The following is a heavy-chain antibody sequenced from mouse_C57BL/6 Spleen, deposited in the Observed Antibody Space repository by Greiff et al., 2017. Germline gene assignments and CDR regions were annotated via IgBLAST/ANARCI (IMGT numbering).Heavy chain of an antibody. J-gene: IGHJ3*01. D-gene: IGHD1-1*01. Sequence: QVQLKQSGAELMKPGASVKLSCKATGYTFTGYWIEWVKQRPGHGLEWIGEILPGSGSTNYNEKFKGKATFTADTSSNTAYMKLSSLTTEDSAIYYCARRGDYYGSSYDAYWGQGTLVTVSA. CDR1: GYTFTGYW. CDR2: ILPGSGST. CDR3: ARRGDYYGSSYDAY. V-gene: IGHV1-9*01.